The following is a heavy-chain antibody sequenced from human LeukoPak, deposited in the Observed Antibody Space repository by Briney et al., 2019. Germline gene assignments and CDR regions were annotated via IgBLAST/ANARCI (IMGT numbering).Heavy chain of an antibody. CDR2: IYYSGST. CDR3: ARHARRQKYYDFWSGGPDY. D-gene: IGHD3-3*01. Sequence: SETLSLTCTVSGGSISSYYWSWIRQPPGKGLEWIGYIYYSGSTNYNPSLKSRVTISVDTSKNQFSLKLSSVTAADTAVYYCARHARRQKYYDFWSGGPDYWGQGTLVTVSS. V-gene: IGHV4-59*08. CDR1: GGSISSYY. J-gene: IGHJ4*02.